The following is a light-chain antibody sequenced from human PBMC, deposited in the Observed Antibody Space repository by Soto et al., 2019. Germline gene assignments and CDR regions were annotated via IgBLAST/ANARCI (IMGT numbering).Light chain of an antibody. J-gene: IGKJ1*01. CDR2: GAS. CDR3: QQYNNWPRTWT. V-gene: IGKV3-15*01. CDR1: QSVSSN. Sequence: EIVMTQSPATLSVSPGERATLSCRASQSVSSNLAWYQQRPGQAPSLLIYGASTRATGIPARFSGSGSGTEFTLTISSLQSEDFAVYFCQQYNNWPRTWTFGQGTKVEIK.